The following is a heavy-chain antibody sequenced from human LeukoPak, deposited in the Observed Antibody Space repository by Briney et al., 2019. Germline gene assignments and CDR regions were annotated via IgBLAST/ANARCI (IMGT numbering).Heavy chain of an antibody. CDR1: GFSFSSYA. Sequence: PGGSLRLSCVASGFSFSSYAMSWVRQAPGKGLEWVASISGSGGSTSYADSVKGRFTISRDNSKNTLYVQMNSLSAEDTAIYYCAKRGIAVTGSNYWGQGTLVTVSS. CDR2: ISGSGGST. D-gene: IGHD6-19*01. CDR3: AKRGIAVTGSNY. V-gene: IGHV3-23*01. J-gene: IGHJ4*02.